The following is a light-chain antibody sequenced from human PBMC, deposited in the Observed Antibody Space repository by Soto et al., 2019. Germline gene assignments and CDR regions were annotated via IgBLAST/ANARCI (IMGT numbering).Light chain of an antibody. J-gene: IGKJ5*01. CDR3: QQYGSSRRT. Sequence: EIVLTQSPGTLSLSPGERATLSCRASQSVSNSYLAWYQQKPGQAPRLLIYGASSRAIGIPDRFSGSGSGTDFTLSISRLEPEDFAVYYCQQYGSSRRTFGQGTRLEIK. CDR2: GAS. V-gene: IGKV3-20*01. CDR1: QSVSNSY.